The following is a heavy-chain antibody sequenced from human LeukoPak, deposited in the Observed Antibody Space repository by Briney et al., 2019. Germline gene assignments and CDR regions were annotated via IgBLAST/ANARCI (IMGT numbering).Heavy chain of an antibody. CDR2: IYYSGST. D-gene: IGHD3-22*01. CDR1: GGSISSGDYY. Sequence: SQTLSLTCTVSGGSISSGDYYWSWIRQPPGKGLEWIGYIYYSGSTYYNPSLKSRVTISVDTSKNQFSLKLSSVTAADTAVYYCARDPIRYYGSSGYPPARDAFDIWGQGTMVTVSS. CDR3: ARDPIRYYGSSGYPPARDAFDI. V-gene: IGHV4-30-4*01. J-gene: IGHJ3*02.